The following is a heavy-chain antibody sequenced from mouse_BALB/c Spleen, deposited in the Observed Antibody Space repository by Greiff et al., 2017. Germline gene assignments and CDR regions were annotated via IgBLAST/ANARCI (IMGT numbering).Heavy chain of an antibody. Sequence: EVKLMESGGGLVQPGGSRKLSCAASGFTFSSFGMHWVRQAPEKGLEWVAYISSGSSTIYYADTVKGRFTISRDNPKNTLFLQMTSLRSEDTAMYYCARHGNYDYAMDYWGQGTSVTVSS. CDR2: ISSGSSTI. J-gene: IGHJ4*01. D-gene: IGHD2-1*01. V-gene: IGHV5-17*02. CDR3: ARHGNYDYAMDY. CDR1: GFTFSSFG.